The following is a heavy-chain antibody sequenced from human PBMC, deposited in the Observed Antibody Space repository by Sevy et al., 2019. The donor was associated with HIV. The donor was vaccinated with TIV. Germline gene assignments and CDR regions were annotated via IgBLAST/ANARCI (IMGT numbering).Heavy chain of an antibody. CDR3: GEHCTAVGCYYDY. CDR2: INPSGSST. D-gene: IGHD2-8*02. Sequence: GGSLRLSCAASGFTFSGYAMNWVRQAPGKGLEWVSSINPSGSSTSYADSVKGRFTISRDNSKNMLYLQMNSLRAEDTPVYYCGEHCTAVGCYYDYWGQGTLVTVSS. V-gene: IGHV3-23*01. CDR1: GFTFSGYA. J-gene: IGHJ4*02.